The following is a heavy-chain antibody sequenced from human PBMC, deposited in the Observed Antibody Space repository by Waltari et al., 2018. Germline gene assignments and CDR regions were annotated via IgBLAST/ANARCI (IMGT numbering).Heavy chain of an antibody. D-gene: IGHD6-19*01. CDR3: ASRGELVAGWYH. J-gene: IGHJ5*02. Sequence: EVQLVESGGGLVQPGGSLRLSCAASGFTFSSSSMNWVRQAPGKGVEWVSYVDSIGTTIYYADSVKGRFTISRDKAKNSLYLQMDSLRDEDTAVYYCASRGELVAGWYHWGQGALVTVSS. CDR2: VDSIGTTI. V-gene: IGHV3-48*02. CDR1: GFTFSSSS.